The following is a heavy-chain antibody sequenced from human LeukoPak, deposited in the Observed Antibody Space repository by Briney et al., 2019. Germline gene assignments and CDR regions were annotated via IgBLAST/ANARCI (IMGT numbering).Heavy chain of an antibody. CDR2: INHSGST. CDR1: GGSFSGYY. Sequence: SETLSLTCAVYGGSFSGYYWSWIRQPPGKGLEWIGEINHSGSTNYNPSLKSRVTISVDTSKNQFSLKLSSVTAADTAVYYCARACSLRITIFGVVTRRGYFDYWGQGTLVTVSS. V-gene: IGHV4-34*01. J-gene: IGHJ4*02. D-gene: IGHD3-3*01. CDR3: ARACSLRITIFGVVTRRGYFDY.